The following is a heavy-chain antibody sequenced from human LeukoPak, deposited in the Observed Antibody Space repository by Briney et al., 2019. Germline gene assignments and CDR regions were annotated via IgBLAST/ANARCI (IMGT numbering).Heavy chain of an antibody. CDR2: IYSGGST. D-gene: IGHD3-22*01. CDR1: GFTFSSYG. CDR3: ARDRRHLYYYDSSGFDY. V-gene: IGHV3-66*01. Sequence: GGTLRLSCAASGFTFSSYGMSWVRQAPGKGLEWVSVIYSGGSTYYADSVKGRFTISRDNSKNTLYLQMNSLRAEDTAVYYCARDRRHLYYYDSSGFDYWGQGTLVTVSS. J-gene: IGHJ4*02.